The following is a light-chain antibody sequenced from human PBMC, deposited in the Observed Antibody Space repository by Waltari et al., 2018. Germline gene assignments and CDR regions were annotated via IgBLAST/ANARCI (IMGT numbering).Light chain of an antibody. CDR3: NSFTSSNTWV. J-gene: IGLJ3*02. Sequence: QSALTQPPSVSGSPGQSVTISCTGTSSDIGSYKTVSWYQQSSGTAPKLMIYEVTNRPSGVPDRFSGSKSANTVSLTISGLQVEDEADYYCNSFTSSNTWVFGGGTRLTVL. CDR2: EVT. CDR1: SSDIGSYKT. V-gene: IGLV2-18*02.